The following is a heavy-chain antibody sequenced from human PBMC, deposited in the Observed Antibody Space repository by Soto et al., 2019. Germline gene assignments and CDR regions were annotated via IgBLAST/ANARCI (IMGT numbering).Heavy chain of an antibody. D-gene: IGHD3-22*01. J-gene: IGHJ4*02. V-gene: IGHV3-15*01. CDR2: VKSKTDGGAT. CDR3: ARARNYYDSSGYSFDY. Sequence: PWGSLRLSCTASGFTFYNAWMSWFRQAPGKGLEWVGRVKSKTDGGATDYTAPVKGRFTISRDNSKNTLYLQMNSLRAEDTAVYYCARARNYYDSSGYSFDYWGQGILVTVFS. CDR1: GFTFYNAW.